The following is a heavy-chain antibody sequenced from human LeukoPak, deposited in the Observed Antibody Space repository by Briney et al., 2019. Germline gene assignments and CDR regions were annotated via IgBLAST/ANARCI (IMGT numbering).Heavy chain of an antibody. V-gene: IGHV3-7*01. D-gene: IGHD3-22*01. CDR3: ARDWLAGNPYHAFDL. CDR2: IKEDGSEE. CDR1: GFTFSSYW. Sequence: QSGGSLRLPCAASGFTFSSYWMTWVRQAPGKGLECVANIKEDGSEEYYVDSVKGRFSISRDNAKNSLHLQMNSLRAEDTAVYYCARDWLAGNPYHAFDLWGKGTMVTVSS. J-gene: IGHJ3*01.